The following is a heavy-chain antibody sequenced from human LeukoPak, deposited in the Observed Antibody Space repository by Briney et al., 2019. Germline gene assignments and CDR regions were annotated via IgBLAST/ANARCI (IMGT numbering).Heavy chain of an antibody. CDR2: INSGGDDT. CDR1: GFTFSTYW. D-gene: IGHD6-19*01. J-gene: IGHJ4*02. CDR3: ARRIGYSSGHSAVYYFDY. V-gene: IGHV3-74*01. Sequence: GGSLRLSCAASGFTFSTYWMHWVRQAPGKGLVWVSLINSGGDDTRYADSVKGRLTISRDNAKNTLYLQMNSLRAEDTAVYYCARRIGYSSGHSAVYYFDYWGQGTLVTVSS.